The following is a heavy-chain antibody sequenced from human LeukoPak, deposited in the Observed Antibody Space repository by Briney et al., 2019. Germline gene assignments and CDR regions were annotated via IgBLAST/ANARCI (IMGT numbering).Heavy chain of an antibody. CDR3: ARVVRYDSREFDY. CDR2: IKQDGSEK. Sequence: PGGSLRLSCAASGFTFSSYWMSWVRQAPGKGLEWVANIKQDGSEKYYVDSVKGRFTIFRDNAKNSLYLQMNSLRAEDTAVYYCARVVRYDSREFDYWGQGTLVTVSS. J-gene: IGHJ4*02. D-gene: IGHD3-22*01. V-gene: IGHV3-7*01. CDR1: GFTFSSYW.